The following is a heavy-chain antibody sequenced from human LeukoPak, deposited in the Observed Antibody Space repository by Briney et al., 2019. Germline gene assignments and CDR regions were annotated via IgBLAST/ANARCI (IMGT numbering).Heavy chain of an antibody. V-gene: IGHV4-4*09. J-gene: IGHJ4*02. CDR2: INTKGET. D-gene: IGHD2-21*01. CDR1: GVSMSAYQ. CDR3: ATSNDAKIAPFDH. Sequence: SETLSLTCTVSGVSMSAYQWSWVRQSPEKGLEWIGCINTKGETSYNPSLKSRVTTSVDTSKSQFSLRLTSVTAADTAVYYCATSNDAKIAPFDHWGQGTLVTVSS.